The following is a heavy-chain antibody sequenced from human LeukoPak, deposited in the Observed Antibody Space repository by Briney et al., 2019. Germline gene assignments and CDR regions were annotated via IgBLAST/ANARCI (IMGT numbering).Heavy chain of an antibody. CDR1: GGSISNTFYY. CDR3: ARVYYSNSYDYWYFDL. J-gene: IGHJ2*01. D-gene: IGHD6-13*01. CDR2: INYSGST. Sequence: SETLSLTCTVSGGSISNTFYYWGWLRQPPGKGLEWIGSINYSGSTYYNPSLKSRVTISIDTSKNQFSLKLSSVTAADTAVYYCARVYYSNSYDYWYFDLWGRGTLVTVSS. V-gene: IGHV4-39*07.